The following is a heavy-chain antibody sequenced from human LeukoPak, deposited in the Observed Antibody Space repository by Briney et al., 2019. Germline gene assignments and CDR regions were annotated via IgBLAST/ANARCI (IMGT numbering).Heavy chain of an antibody. CDR2: INHSGNT. D-gene: IGHD3-10*01. J-gene: IGHJ4*02. CDR3: ARDRYYYISGSYRLFDY. Sequence: SETLSLTCGVSGGSFSGYYWSWIRQSPGNGLEWIGEINHSGNTNYNPSLKSRVTISLDTSKNQFSLKLSSVTAADTAVYYCARDRYYYISGSYRLFDYWGQGTLVTVSS. V-gene: IGHV4-34*01. CDR1: GGSFSGYY.